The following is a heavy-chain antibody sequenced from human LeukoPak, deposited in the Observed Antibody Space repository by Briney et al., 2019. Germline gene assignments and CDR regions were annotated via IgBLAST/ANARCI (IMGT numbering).Heavy chain of an antibody. J-gene: IGHJ4*02. CDR2: IRSKANSYAT. CDR3: TRADDFWSGYYNPYYFDY. V-gene: IGHV3-73*01. CDR1: GFTFSGSA. Sequence: PGGSLRLSCAASGFTFSGSAMHWVSQASGKGLEWVGRIRSKANSYATAYAASVKGRFTTSRDDSKNTAYLQMNSLKTEDTAVYYCTRADDFWSGYYNPYYFDYWGQGTLVTVSS. D-gene: IGHD3-3*01.